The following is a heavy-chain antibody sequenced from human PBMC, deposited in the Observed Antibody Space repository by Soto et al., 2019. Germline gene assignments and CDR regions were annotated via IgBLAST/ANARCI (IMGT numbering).Heavy chain of an antibody. CDR3: ARPYTVAGSSYWCFDL. Sequence: EVQLVESGGGLVQPGGSLRLSCAASGFTFGPYWMTWVRQAPGKGLEWGAKIKQEGSEKYYVDSVKGRFTISRDNTKTSLYLQMNSLRAEDTAVYYCARPYTVAGSSYWCFDLWGRGTLVTVSS. J-gene: IGHJ2*01. D-gene: IGHD3-16*01. V-gene: IGHV3-7*01. CDR1: GFTFGPYW. CDR2: IKQEGSEK.